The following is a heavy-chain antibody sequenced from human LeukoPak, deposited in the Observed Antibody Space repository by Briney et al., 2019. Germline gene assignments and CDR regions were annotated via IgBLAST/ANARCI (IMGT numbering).Heavy chain of an antibody. CDR3: ARDLPMLTGYANDYFYYGMDF. D-gene: IGHD3-9*01. CDR1: AYNFTSYG. CDR2: ISANNGNT. Sequence: ASVKVSCKASAYNFTSYGISWVRQAPGQGLEWMGWISANNGNTNYAQTLQGRVTMSTDTATSTVYMELRNLRFDDKVVYYCARDLPMLTGYANDYFYYGMDFWGQGTTVTVSS. J-gene: IGHJ6*02. V-gene: IGHV1-18*01.